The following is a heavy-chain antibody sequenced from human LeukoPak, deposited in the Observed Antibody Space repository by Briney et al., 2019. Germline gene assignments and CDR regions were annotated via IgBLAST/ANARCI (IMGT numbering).Heavy chain of an antibody. V-gene: IGHV3-7*01. CDR2: INQDGGVK. CDR1: GFTFSHYW. J-gene: IGHJ4*02. Sequence: PGGSLRLSCTASGFTFSHYWMDWVRQAPGKGLEWVANINQDGGVKYYVDSVEGRFTISRDNTKNSLYLRMDSLRDDDTAVYYCSRSLEYSGQGTLVTVSS. CDR3: SRSLEY.